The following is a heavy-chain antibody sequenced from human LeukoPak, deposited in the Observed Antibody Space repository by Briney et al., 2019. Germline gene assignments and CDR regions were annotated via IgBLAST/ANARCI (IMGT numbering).Heavy chain of an antibody. J-gene: IGHJ5*02. D-gene: IGHD6-19*01. V-gene: IGHV3-23*01. CDR3: ASTPYSSGWYDWFDP. CDR1: GFTFSSYA. CDR2: ISGSGGST. Sequence: PGGSLRLSCAASGFTFSSYAMSWVRQAPGKGVEWVSAISGSGGSTYYADSVKGRFTISRDNSKNTLYLQMNSLRAEDTAVYYCASTPYSSGWYDWFDPWGQGTLVTASS.